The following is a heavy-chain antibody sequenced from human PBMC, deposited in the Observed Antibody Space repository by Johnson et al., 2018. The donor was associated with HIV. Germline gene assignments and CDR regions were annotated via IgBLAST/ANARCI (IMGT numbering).Heavy chain of an antibody. J-gene: IGHJ3*02. Sequence: VQLVESGGGLVQPGGSLRLSCAASGFTFSTYAMSWVRQAPGKGPEWVSVLTPSGGGTYYADSVKGRFTISRDNTKNSLYLQMNRLRAEHTAVYYGARGRKSSGYIYAFDIWGQGTMVTVSS. D-gene: IGHD3-22*01. V-gene: IGHV3-23*04. CDR2: LTPSGGGT. CDR1: GFTFSTYA. CDR3: ARGRKSSGYIYAFDI.